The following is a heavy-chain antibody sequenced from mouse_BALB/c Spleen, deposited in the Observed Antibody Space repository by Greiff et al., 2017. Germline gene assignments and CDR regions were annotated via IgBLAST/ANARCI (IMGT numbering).Heavy chain of an antibody. V-gene: IGHV14-1*02. J-gene: IGHJ2*01. CDR3: ARAGGANFDY. CDR2: IDPENGNT. CDR1: GFNITDYY. Sequence: EVQLQQSGAELVRPGASVKLSCKASGFNITDYYMHWVKQRPEQGLEWIGWIDPENGNTTYDPKFQGKASITADTSSNTAYLQLSSLTSEDTAVYYCARAGGANFDYWGQGTTLTVS.